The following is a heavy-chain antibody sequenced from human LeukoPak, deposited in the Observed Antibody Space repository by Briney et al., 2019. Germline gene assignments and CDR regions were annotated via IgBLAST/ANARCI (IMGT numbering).Heavy chain of an antibody. V-gene: IGHV3-7*03. CDR1: GFTFSSYW. CDR3: AKDLGYCSSTSCGYFDY. Sequence: GGSLRLSCAASGFTFSSYWMSWVRQAPGKGLEWVANIKQDGSEKYYVDSVKGRFTISRDNAKNSLYLQMNSLRAEDTAVYYCAKDLGYCSSTSCGYFDYWGQGTLVTVSS. D-gene: IGHD2-2*01. J-gene: IGHJ4*02. CDR2: IKQDGSEK.